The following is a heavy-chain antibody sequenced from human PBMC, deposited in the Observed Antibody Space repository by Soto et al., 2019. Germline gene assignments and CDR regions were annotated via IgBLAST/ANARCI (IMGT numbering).Heavy chain of an antibody. D-gene: IGHD7-27*01. J-gene: IGHJ4*02. CDR2: ISGSGGST. Sequence: GGSLRLSCAASGFTFTIFAMSWVRQSPGKGLERVSTISGSGGSTYYADAVKGRSTISRDNSMGTLYLQMKSLRVEDTAIYYCAKEVSLGSTVDLGYWGQGTLVTVSS. V-gene: IGHV3-23*01. CDR1: GFTFTIFA. CDR3: AKEVSLGSTVDLGY.